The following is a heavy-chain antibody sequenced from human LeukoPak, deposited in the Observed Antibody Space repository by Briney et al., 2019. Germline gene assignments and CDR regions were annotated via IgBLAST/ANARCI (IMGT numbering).Heavy chain of an antibody. J-gene: IGHJ4*02. V-gene: IGHV3-23*01. Sequence: PGGSLRLSCAASGFTFSSYAMTWVRQAPGKGLEWVSAIGARVDTSDYADAVKGRFIISRDNSKYTLYLQMNSLRAEDTAVYYCVKRDKGTFDYWGRGTLVTVSS. CDR3: VKRDKGTFDY. CDR1: GFTFSSYA. D-gene: IGHD3-16*01. CDR2: IGARVDTS.